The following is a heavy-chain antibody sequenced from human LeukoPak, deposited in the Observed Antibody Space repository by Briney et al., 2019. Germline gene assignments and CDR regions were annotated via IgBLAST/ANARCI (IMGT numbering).Heavy chain of an antibody. CDR1: GGSFSGYY. CDR3: ATGSYYFDY. D-gene: IGHD3-10*01. CDR2: INHSGST. J-gene: IGHJ4*02. Sequence: PSETLSLTCAVYGGSFSGYYWSWIRQPPGKGLEWIGEINHSGSTNYNPSHKSRVTISVDTSKNQFSLKLSSVTAADTAVYYCATGSYYFDYWGQGTLVTVSS. V-gene: IGHV4-34*01.